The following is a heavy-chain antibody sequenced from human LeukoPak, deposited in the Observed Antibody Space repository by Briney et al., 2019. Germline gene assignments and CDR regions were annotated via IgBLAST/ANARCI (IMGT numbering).Heavy chain of an antibody. CDR3: ARNDFWSGPALFDY. D-gene: IGHD3-3*01. CDR2: IKQDGSEK. V-gene: IGHV3-7*01. Sequence: GGSLRLSCAASGFTFSSYWMSWVRQAPGKGLEWVANIKQDGSEKYYVDSVKGRFTISRDNAKNSLYLQMNSLRAEDTAVYYCARNDFWSGPALFDYWGQGTLVTVSS. CDR1: GFTFSSYW. J-gene: IGHJ4*02.